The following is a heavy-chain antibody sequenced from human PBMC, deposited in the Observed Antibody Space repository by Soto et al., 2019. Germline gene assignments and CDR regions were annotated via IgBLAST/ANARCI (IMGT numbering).Heavy chain of an antibody. V-gene: IGHV3-33*01. J-gene: IGHJ6*03. Sequence: QVQLVESGGGVVQPGRALRLSCAASGFTFSSYGMHWVRQAPGKGLEWVAVIWYDGSNKYYADSVKGRFTISRDNSKNARYLQLTSLRAEDTAVYYCAREGGRLAAGTKLGAYYYYLDVWGKGTTVTLAS. CDR3: AREGGRLAAGTKLGAYYYYLDV. D-gene: IGHD6-13*01. CDR2: IWYDGSNK. CDR1: GFTFSSYG.